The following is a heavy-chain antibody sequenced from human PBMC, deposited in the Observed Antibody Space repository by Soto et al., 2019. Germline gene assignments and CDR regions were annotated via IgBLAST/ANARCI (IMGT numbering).Heavy chain of an antibody. Sequence: SVKVSCKASGGTFSNFVISWVRQAPGQGREWMGGNIPIFGTANYAQKFQGRVTIIADESTGTTYMELTSLRSEDTAVYYCARAPILVGETTYENYFDYWGQGTLVTVSS. CDR1: GGTFSNFV. CDR3: ARAPILVGETTYENYFDY. D-gene: IGHD2-21*01. V-gene: IGHV1-69*13. J-gene: IGHJ4*02. CDR2: NIPIFGTA.